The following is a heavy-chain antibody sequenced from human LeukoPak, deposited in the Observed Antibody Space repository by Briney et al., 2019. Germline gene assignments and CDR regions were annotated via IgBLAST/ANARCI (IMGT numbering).Heavy chain of an antibody. V-gene: IGHV4-34*01. CDR1: GGSFSGYY. Sequence: SETLSLTCAVYGGSFSGYYWSWIRQPPGKGLEWIGEINHSGSTNYNPSLKSRVTISVDTSKNQFSLKLSSVTAADTAVYYCARGRIDDSSGYYTVSDYWGQGTLVTVSS. CDR2: INHSGST. J-gene: IGHJ4*02. D-gene: IGHD3-22*01. CDR3: ARGRIDDSSGYYTVSDY.